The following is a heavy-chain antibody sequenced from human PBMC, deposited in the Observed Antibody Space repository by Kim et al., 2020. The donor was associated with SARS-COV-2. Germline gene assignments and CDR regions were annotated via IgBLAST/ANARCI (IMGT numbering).Heavy chain of an antibody. CDR3: ARTPRGISRRTFDI. V-gene: IGHV4-39*01. J-gene: IGHJ3*02. CDR2: ISFSGTT. CDR1: GASIGTTNYF. Sequence: SETLSLTCTVSGASIGTTNYFWGWIRQSPGKGLEWIGTISFSGTTYYNPSFESRVTISIDTYRNQFSLKLSSVTAADTAVYYCARTPRGISRRTFDIWGKGTLVTVSS.